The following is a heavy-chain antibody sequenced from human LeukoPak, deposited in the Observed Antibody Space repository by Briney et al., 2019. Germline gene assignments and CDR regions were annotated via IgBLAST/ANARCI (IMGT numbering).Heavy chain of an antibody. J-gene: IGHJ3*02. CDR3: AKDRRSGLGHAFDI. D-gene: IGHD3-3*01. Sequence: PGGSLRLSCAASGFTVSSTYTTWVRQAPGKGLEWVSVIYPGGSALYADSVKGRFTISRDISRNTVYLQINSLRAEDTAVYYCAKDRRSGLGHAFDIWGQGTMVTVSS. V-gene: IGHV3-53*01. CDR1: GFTVSSTY. CDR2: IYPGGSA.